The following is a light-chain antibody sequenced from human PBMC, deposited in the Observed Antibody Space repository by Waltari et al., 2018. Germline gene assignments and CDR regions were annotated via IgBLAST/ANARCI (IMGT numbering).Light chain of an antibody. CDR1: QSLLYSSHNKNY. CDR2: WAS. V-gene: IGKV4-1*01. Sequence: DIVMTQSPDSLAVSLGERATINCKSSQSLLYSSHNKNYLAWYQQKPGQPPKLLIYWASTRESGVPDRFSGSGSGTDFTLTISSLQAEDVAVYYCHQYSSTPRAFGQGTKVEIK. J-gene: IGKJ1*01. CDR3: HQYSSTPRA.